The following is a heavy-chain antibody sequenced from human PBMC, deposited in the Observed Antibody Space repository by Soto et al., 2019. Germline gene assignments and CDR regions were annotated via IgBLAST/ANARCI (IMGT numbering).Heavy chain of an antibody. D-gene: IGHD4-17*01. J-gene: IGHJ5*02. Sequence: QVQLVESGGGVVQPGRSLRLSCAASGFTFSSYGMHWVRQAPGKGLEWVAVISYDGSNKYYADSVKGRFTISRDNSKNTLYLQMNSLRAEDTAVYYCAKTSYGDYTVNWFDPWGQGTLVTVSS. CDR3: AKTSYGDYTVNWFDP. V-gene: IGHV3-30*18. CDR2: ISYDGSNK. CDR1: GFTFSSYG.